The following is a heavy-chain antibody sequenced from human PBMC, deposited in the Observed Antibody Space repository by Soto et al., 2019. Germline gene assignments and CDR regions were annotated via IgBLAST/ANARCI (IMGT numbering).Heavy chain of an antibody. CDR2: IKQDGSEK. CDR3: ARDIVVVPAAIGNHFDY. Sequence: GGSLRLSCAASGFTFSSYWMSWVRQAPGKGLEWVANIKQDGSEKYYVDSVKGRFTISRDNAKNSLYLQMNSLRAEDTAVYYCARDIVVVPAAIGNHFDYWGQGTLVTVSS. V-gene: IGHV3-7*01. J-gene: IGHJ4*02. D-gene: IGHD2-2*02. CDR1: GFTFSSYW.